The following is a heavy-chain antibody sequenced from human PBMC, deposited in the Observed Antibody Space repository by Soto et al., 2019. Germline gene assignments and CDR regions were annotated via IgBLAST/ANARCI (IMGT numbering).Heavy chain of an antibody. CDR3: VRESNYNGMDV. J-gene: IGHJ6*02. Sequence: EVQLVESGGTLVQPGGSLRLSCAASGFDASVNYMTWVRQAPGKGLEWVSAINSAGSTFYADSVKGRFTISRDNSKNTLYLQMNSLGVEDTAMYYCVRESNYNGMDVWGQGTAVTVSS. CDR2: INSAGST. V-gene: IGHV3-66*01. CDR1: GFDASVNY.